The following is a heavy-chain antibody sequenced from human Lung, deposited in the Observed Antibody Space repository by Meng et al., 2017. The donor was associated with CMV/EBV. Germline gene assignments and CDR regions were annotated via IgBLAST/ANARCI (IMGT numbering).Heavy chain of an antibody. CDR3: ARVPQNIAAAGISAFDI. Sequence: SCTVSGGSVSSGSFYWSWIRQPPGEGLEWIGFVYYSGSTNYNPALKSRVTMSIDTSKNQFSLKLSSVTAADTAMYYCARVPQNIAAAGISAFDIWXQGTMGTVSS. J-gene: IGHJ3*02. CDR1: GGSVSSGSFY. CDR2: VYYSGST. V-gene: IGHV4-61*01. D-gene: IGHD6-13*01.